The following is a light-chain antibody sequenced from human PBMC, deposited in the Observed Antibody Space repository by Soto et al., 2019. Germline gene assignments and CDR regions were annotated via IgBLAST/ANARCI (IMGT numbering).Light chain of an antibody. CDR3: GTWDSSLSAFV. V-gene: IGLV1-51*01. Sequence: QSVLTQPPSVSAAPGQRVTISCSGSSSNIGENYVSWYQQVPGTAPKLLIYDNNKRPSGIPDRFSGSKSGTSATLGITGLQTGDEADYYCGTWDSSLSAFVFGTGTKVTVL. CDR2: DNN. CDR1: SSNIGENY. J-gene: IGLJ1*01.